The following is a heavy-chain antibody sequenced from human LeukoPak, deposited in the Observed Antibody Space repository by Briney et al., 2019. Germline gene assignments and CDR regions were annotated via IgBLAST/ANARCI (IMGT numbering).Heavy chain of an antibody. CDR2: FDPEDGET. CDR1: GYTLTELS. J-gene: IGHJ4*02. V-gene: IGHV1-24*01. CDR3: ATTRAVAGNFDY. Sequence: ASVKVSCKVSGYTLTELSMHWVRQAPGKGLEWMGGFDPEDGETVYAQKFQGRVTVTEDTSTDTAYMELSSLRSEDTAVYYCATTRAVAGNFDYWGQGTLVTVSS. D-gene: IGHD6-19*01.